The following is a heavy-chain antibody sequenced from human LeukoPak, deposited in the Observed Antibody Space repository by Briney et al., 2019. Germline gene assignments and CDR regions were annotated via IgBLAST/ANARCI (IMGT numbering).Heavy chain of an antibody. CDR3: AREVGVVAHQGGWFDP. CDR2: FDPEEGET. Sequence: ASVKVSCKVSGYTLIESSMQWVRQAPGKGLEWMGGFDPEEGETINAQNFQGRVTMTEDTSTDTAYMELRSLRSEDTAVYYCAREVGVVAHQGGWFDPWGQGTLVTVSS. CDR1: GYTLIESS. V-gene: IGHV1-24*01. J-gene: IGHJ5*02. D-gene: IGHD2-2*01.